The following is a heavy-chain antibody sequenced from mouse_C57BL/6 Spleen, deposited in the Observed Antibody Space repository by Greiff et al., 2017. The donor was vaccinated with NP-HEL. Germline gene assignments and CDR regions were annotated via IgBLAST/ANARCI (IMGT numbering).Heavy chain of an antibody. CDR1: GFNIKDYY. D-gene: IGHD4-1*01. Sequence: SGAELVKPGASVKLSCTASGFNIKDYYMHWVKQRTEQGLEWIGRIDPEDGETKYAPTFQGKATITADTSSNTAYLQLSSLTSEDTAVYYCAREGGTGAMDYWGQGTSVTVSS. CDR2: IDPEDGET. J-gene: IGHJ4*01. V-gene: IGHV14-2*01. CDR3: AREGGTGAMDY.